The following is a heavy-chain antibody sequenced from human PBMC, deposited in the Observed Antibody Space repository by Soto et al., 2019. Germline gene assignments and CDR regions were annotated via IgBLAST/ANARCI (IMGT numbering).Heavy chain of an antibody. Sequence: GGSLRLSCAASGFTFSSYAMSWVRQAPGKGLEWVSAISGSGGSTYYADSVKGRFTISRDNSKNTLYLQMNSLRAEDTAVYYCAKDLLRGSSSWTGGAFDIWGQGTMVTVSS. D-gene: IGHD6-13*01. CDR2: ISGSGGST. CDR3: AKDLLRGSSSWTGGAFDI. CDR1: GFTFSSYA. J-gene: IGHJ3*02. V-gene: IGHV3-23*01.